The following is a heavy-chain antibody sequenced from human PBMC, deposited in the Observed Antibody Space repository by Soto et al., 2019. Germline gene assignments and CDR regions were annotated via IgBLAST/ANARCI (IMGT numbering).Heavy chain of an antibody. CDR2: IYSGGNS. J-gene: IGHJ5*02. CDR3: ARLGPYGSETYSFRYNWFDP. D-gene: IGHD3-10*01. CDR1: GLTLSRLG. V-gene: IGHV3-53*01. Sequence: PGGSLRFSCVVSGLTLSRLGIHWVRQAPGKGLDWVSVIYSGGNSYYAVSVQGRFTISRDNSKNTVYLQMNSLRGEDTAIYYCARLGPYGSETYSFRYNWFDPWGQGTLVTVSS.